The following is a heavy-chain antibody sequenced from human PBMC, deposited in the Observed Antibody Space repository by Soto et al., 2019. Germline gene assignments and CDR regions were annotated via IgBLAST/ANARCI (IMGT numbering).Heavy chain of an antibody. J-gene: IGHJ4*02. CDR2: ISAYNGNT. CDR1: GYTFTSYG. CDR3: AREAVGDTAFFLYDY. D-gene: IGHD5-18*01. Sequence: QVQLVQSGAEVKKPGASAKVSCKASGYTFTSYGISWVRQAPGQGLAWMGWISAYNGNTNHAQKLQGRITLTTDTSTSESYMELGSLRSDGTAVYYCAREAVGDTAFFLYDYWRQGTLVTVSS. V-gene: IGHV1-18*04.